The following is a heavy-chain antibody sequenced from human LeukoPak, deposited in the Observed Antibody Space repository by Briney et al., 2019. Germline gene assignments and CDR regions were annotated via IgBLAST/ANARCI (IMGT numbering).Heavy chain of an antibody. D-gene: IGHD3-10*01. V-gene: IGHV1-18*01. J-gene: IGHJ4*02. CDR2: ISAYNGNT. CDR3: AREVDREFFDY. Sequence: ASVKVSCKASGYTFTSYGISWVRQPPGQGLEWMGCISAYNGNTNYSQKLQGRVTMTTDTSTSTAYMELRSLRSDDPAVYYCAREVDREFFDYWGQGTLVTVSS. CDR1: GYTFTSYG.